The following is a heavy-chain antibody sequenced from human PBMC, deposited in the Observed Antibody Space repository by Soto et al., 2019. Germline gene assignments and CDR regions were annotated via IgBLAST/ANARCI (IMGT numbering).Heavy chain of an antibody. CDR3: AREGDSSSSGNDY. D-gene: IGHD6-6*01. CDR2: IYYSGST. V-gene: IGHV4-59*06. Sequence: KTSETLSLTCTISGGSISNYYWSWIRQHPGKGLEWIGYIYYSGSTYYNPSLKSRVTISVDTSKNQFSLKLSSVTAADTAVYYCAREGDSSSSGNDYWGQGTLVTVSS. CDR1: GGSISNYY. J-gene: IGHJ4*02.